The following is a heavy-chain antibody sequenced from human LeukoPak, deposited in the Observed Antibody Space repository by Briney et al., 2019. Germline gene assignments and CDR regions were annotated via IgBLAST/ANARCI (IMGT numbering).Heavy chain of an antibody. CDR3: ARLPYSSGV. CDR1: GYTFTGYY. Sequence: GASVKVSCKASGYTFTGYYMHWVRQAPGQGLEWVGWISVYSDTTDYAQNFQGRVTMTTDISTSTAYLELTSLRSDDTAVYYCARLPYSSGVWGTGTTVIVSS. V-gene: IGHV1-18*04. J-gene: IGHJ6*04. CDR2: ISVYSDTT. D-gene: IGHD3-10*01.